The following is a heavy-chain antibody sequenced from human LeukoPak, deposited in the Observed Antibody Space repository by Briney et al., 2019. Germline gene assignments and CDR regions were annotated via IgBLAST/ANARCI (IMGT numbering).Heavy chain of an antibody. CDR3: AGERWLQFGEFDY. J-gene: IGHJ4*02. D-gene: IGHD5-24*01. CDR1: GFTFSSYA. V-gene: IGHV3-30*04. CDR2: ISYDGSNK. Sequence: GGSLRLSCAASGFTFSSYAMHWVRQALGRGLEWVAVISYDGSNKYYADSVKGRFTISRDNTKNTLYLQMNSLRAEATAVYYCAGERWLQFGEFDYWGQGTLVTVSS.